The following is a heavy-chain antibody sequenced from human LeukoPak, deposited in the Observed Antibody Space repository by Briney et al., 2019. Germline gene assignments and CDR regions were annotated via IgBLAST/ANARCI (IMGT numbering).Heavy chain of an antibody. CDR2: IYPGDSDT. V-gene: IGHV5-51*01. CDR3: ARLPQGGGYDLYYGMDV. J-gene: IGHJ6*02. Sequence: GESLKISCKGSGYGFTSYWIGWVRQMPGKGLEWMGIIYPGDSDTRYSPSFQGQVTISAAKSISTAYLQWSSLKASDTAMYYCARLPQGGGYDLYYGMDVWGQGTTVTVSS. CDR1: GYGFTSYW. D-gene: IGHD5-12*01.